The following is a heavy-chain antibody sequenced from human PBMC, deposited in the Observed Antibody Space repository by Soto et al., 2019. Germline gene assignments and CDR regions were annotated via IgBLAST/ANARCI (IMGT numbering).Heavy chain of an antibody. J-gene: IGHJ4*02. CDR1: GFTFSSYS. V-gene: IGHV3-21*01. D-gene: IGHD3-10*01. Sequence: EVQLVESGGGLVKPGGSLRLSCAASGFTFSSYSMNWVRQAPGKGLEWISSISSSSSYIYYADSVKGRFTISRDNAKNSLYLQMNSLRAEDTAVYYCARDVTMVRGVLWYFDYWGQGTLVAVSS. CDR2: ISSSSSYI. CDR3: ARDVTMVRGVLWYFDY.